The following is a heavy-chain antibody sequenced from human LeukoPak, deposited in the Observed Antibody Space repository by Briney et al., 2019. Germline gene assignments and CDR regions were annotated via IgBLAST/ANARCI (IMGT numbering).Heavy chain of an antibody. Sequence: GGSLRLSCAATGFTFSSYWMNWARQAPGKGLEWVASINHNGNVNYYVDSVKGRFTISRDNAKNSLYLQMSNLRAEDTAVYFCARGGGLDVWGQGATVTVSS. CDR2: INHNGNVN. CDR3: ARGGGLDV. J-gene: IGHJ6*02. CDR1: GFTFSSYW. V-gene: IGHV3-7*03. D-gene: IGHD3-16*01.